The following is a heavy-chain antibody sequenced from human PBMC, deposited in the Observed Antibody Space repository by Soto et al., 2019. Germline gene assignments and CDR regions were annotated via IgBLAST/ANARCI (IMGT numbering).Heavy chain of an antibody. Sequence: SLSLACPVSGVSISSGDYYWSWIRQPPGKGLEWIGYIYYSGSTYYNPSLKSRVTISVDTSKNQFSLKLSSVTAADTAVYYCARAPRGNYFDYWGQGTPVTVSS. J-gene: IGHJ4*02. V-gene: IGHV4-30-4*01. CDR3: ARAPRGNYFDY. CDR1: GVSISSGDYY. CDR2: IYYSGST.